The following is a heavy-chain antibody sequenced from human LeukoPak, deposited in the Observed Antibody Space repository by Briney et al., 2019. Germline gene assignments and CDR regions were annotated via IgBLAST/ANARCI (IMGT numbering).Heavy chain of an antibody. D-gene: IGHD6-13*01. V-gene: IGHV3-30*18. CDR3: AKGIAATWRYLDS. Sequence: PGRSLRLSCVASGFSFSNYGMHWVRQAPGKGLEWVAVMSKDGNNEYYADSVKGRFTISRDNSKNTLYLHMNSLRAEDTAVYYCAKGIAATWRYLDSWGQGTLVTVSS. J-gene: IGHJ4*02. CDR1: GFSFSNYG. CDR2: MSKDGNNE.